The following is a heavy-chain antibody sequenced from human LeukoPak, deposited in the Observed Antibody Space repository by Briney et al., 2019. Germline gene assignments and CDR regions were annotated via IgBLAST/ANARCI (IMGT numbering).Heavy chain of an antibody. CDR2: LYTRGST. CDR1: GGSISSYS. D-gene: IGHD4-17*01. CDR3: ARDQGDYGDHRYFDY. J-gene: IGHJ4*02. Sequence: SETLSLTCTVSGGSISSYSWNWIRQPAGKGLEWIGRLYTRGSTTYNPSLKSRVTMSVDTSKKHFSLKLSSVIAADTAVYYCARDQGDYGDHRYFDYWGQGTLVTVSS. V-gene: IGHV4-4*07.